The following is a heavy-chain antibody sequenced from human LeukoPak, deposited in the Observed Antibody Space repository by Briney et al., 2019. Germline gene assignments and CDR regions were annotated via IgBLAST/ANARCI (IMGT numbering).Heavy chain of an antibody. Sequence: GGSLRLSCAASGFTFTSYAMNWVRQAPGKGLEWVSAISNNGGYTYYADSVQGRFTISRDNSKSTLCLQMNSLRAEDTAVYYCAKQLGYCSDGSCYFPYWGQGTLVTVSS. V-gene: IGHV3-23*01. J-gene: IGHJ4*02. CDR3: AKQLGYCSDGSCYFPY. CDR2: ISNNGGYT. CDR1: GFTFTSYA. D-gene: IGHD2-15*01.